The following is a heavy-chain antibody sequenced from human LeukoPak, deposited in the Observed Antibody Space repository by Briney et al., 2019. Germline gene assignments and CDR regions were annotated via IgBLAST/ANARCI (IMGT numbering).Heavy chain of an antibody. V-gene: IGHV3-30-3*01. J-gene: IGHJ6*02. Sequence: GRSLRLSCAASGFTFSSYAMHWVRQAPGKGLEWVAVISYDGSNKYYADSVKGRFTISRDNSKNTLYLQMNSLRAEDTAVYYCARGPLPNIVVVEGYGMDVWGQGTTVTVSS. CDR1: GFTFSSYA. D-gene: IGHD2-15*01. CDR3: ARGPLPNIVVVEGYGMDV. CDR2: ISYDGSNK.